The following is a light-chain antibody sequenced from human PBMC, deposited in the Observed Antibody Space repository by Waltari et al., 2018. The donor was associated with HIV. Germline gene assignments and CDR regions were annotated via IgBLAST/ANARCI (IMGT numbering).Light chain of an antibody. CDR1: SNDVGGYNY. CDR3: ESYTSTSVWV. CDR2: DVS. V-gene: IGLV2-14*03. J-gene: IGLJ3*02. Sequence: QSALTQPASVYGSPGQWITISCTGSSNDVGGYNYVSWYQQHPGQAPRPMISDVSTRPAGVSDRFSGSKSGDTASLTISGLQPDDEADYYCESYTSTSVWVFGGGTRLTVL.